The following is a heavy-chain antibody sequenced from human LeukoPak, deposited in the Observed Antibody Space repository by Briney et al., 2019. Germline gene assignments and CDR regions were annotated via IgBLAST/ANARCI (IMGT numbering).Heavy chain of an antibody. V-gene: IGHV3-7*05. CDR3: ARWVVTPYYGMDV. D-gene: IGHD3-22*01. CDR1: GFTFSSYW. CDR2: IKGDGSTK. Sequence: GGSLRLSCAASGFTFSSYWMTWVRQAPGKGLEWVASIKGDGSTKFYVDSLKGRFTISRDNAKNSLYLQMNSLRGEDTALYYCARWVVTPYYGMDVWGQGTTVTVSS. J-gene: IGHJ6*02.